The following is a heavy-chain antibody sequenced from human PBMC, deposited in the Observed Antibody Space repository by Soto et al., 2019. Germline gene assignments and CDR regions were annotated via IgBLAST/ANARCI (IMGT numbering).Heavy chain of an antibody. V-gene: IGHV1-18*01. CDR1: GYTSTRYG. CDR2: INTYNGNT. D-gene: IGHD3-16*01. CDR3: AMVDVYVTPSPQDV. Sequence: QVQLVQSGAEVKNPGASVKVSCKASGYTSTRYGIGWARQAPGQGLEWMGWINTYNGNTNYAQNVQGRVTLTTDTSTSTDYMELRSLRSNDTAIYYCAMVDVYVTPSPQDVWGQGTTVIVSS. J-gene: IGHJ6*02.